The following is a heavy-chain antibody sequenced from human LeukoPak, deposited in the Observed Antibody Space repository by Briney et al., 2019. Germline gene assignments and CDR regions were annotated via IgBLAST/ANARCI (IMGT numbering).Heavy chain of an antibody. CDR2: ISSNGGST. J-gene: IGHJ4*02. V-gene: IGHV3-64*01. CDR1: GLTFSSYA. CDR3: ARVESGALTGWVDY. Sequence: GGSLRLSCAVSGLTFSSYAMHWVRQAPGKGLEYVSAISSNGGSTHYANSVKGRFTVSRDNSKNTLYLQMGSLRAEDMAMYYCARVESGALTGWVDYWGQGTLVTVSS. D-gene: IGHD3-9*01.